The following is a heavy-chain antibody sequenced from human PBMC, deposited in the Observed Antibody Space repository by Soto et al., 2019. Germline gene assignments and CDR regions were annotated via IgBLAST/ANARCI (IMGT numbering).Heavy chain of an antibody. V-gene: IGHV4-61*01. Sequence: QVQLQESGPGLVKPSETLSLTCTVSGGSVSSGSYYWSWIRQPPGKGLEWIGYIYYSGSTNYNPSLKSRVTISVDTSKNQFSLKLSSVTAADTAVYYCARVDDNWNDFDYWGQGTLVTVSS. D-gene: IGHD1-1*01. CDR2: IYYSGST. J-gene: IGHJ4*02. CDR3: ARVDDNWNDFDY. CDR1: GGSVSSGSYY.